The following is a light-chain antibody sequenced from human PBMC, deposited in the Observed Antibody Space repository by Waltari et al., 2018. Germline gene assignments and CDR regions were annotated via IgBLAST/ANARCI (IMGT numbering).Light chain of an antibody. J-gene: IGKJ1*01. CDR2: GAS. CDR3: QQYGTPPWT. Sequence: IVLTQSPGTLSLSPGERATLSCRAIQQITSYYLAGYQQKSGQPPRLLIYGASNRATGIPDRFSGSGSGTDFTLSISRLEPEDFAVYYCQQYGTPPWTFGQGTKVEIK. CDR1: QQITSYY. V-gene: IGKV3-20*01.